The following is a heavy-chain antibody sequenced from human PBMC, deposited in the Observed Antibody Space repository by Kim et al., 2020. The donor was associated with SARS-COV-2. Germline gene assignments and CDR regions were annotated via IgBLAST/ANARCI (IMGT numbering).Heavy chain of an antibody. CDR3: ARAGLTSLYYFY. Sequence: YYADSGKGRFTISRDNAKNSLYLQMNSLRAEDTAVYYCARAGLTSLYYFYWSQGTLVTVSS. V-gene: IGHV3-11*01. D-gene: IGHD3-10*01. J-gene: IGHJ4*02.